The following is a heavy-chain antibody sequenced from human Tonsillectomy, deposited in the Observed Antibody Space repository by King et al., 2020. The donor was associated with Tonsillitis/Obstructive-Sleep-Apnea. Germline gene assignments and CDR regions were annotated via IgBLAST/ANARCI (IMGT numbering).Heavy chain of an antibody. Sequence: VQLVESGGGVVRPGGSLRLSCAGSGFTFDDYGMSWVRQAPGKGLEWVSGINWSGGYTGYADSVKGRLTISRDNAKNSLYLQMNSLRAEDTAFYYCARELLGVENNDYGAGSPDYWGQGTLVTAAS. J-gene: IGHJ4*02. CDR2: INWSGGYT. D-gene: IGHD4/OR15-4a*01. CDR1: GFTFDDYG. V-gene: IGHV3-20*04. CDR3: ARELLGVENNDYGAGSPDY.